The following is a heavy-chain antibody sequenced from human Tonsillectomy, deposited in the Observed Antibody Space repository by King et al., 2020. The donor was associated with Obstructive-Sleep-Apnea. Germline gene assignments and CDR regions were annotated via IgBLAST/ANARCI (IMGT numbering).Heavy chain of an antibody. CDR3: ARVGDSSGMYYFDY. CDR1: GYSIISGYY. V-gene: IGHV4-38-2*02. J-gene: IGHJ4*02. Sequence: VQLQESGPGLVKPSETLSLTCTVCGYSIISGYYWGWIRQPPGKGLEVIGGIYHSVCTFYHPSLKSRVTLSVDTSKNQFSLKLSSVTAADTAVYYCARVGDSSGMYYFDYWGQGTLVTVSS. D-gene: IGHD3-22*01. CDR2: IYHSVCT.